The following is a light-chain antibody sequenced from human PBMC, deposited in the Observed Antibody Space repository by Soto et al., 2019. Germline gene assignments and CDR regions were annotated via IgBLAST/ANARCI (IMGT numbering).Light chain of an antibody. Sequence: DIQMTQSPSSLSASVGDRVTVTCRASQSISSYLNWYQEKAGKVTKILINAASRWQSGVPSSFSGSGSGTDFTLTVSSLQPEDFATYCCQQSYSPPFTVGPGTKVDIK. V-gene: IGKV1-39*01. CDR3: QQSYSPPFT. J-gene: IGKJ3*01. CDR2: AAS. CDR1: QSISSY.